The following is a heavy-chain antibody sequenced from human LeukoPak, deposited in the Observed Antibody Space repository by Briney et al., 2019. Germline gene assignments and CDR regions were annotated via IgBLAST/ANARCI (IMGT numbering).Heavy chain of an antibody. Sequence: GGSLRLSCAASGFTFSSYWRSWVPQGPGKGRELVVNIKQDGSEKYYVGSVKGRFTISRDNAKNSLYLQMNSLRAEDTAVYYCARVGVGARFDYWGQGTLVTVSS. CDR3: ARVGVGARFDY. D-gene: IGHD1-26*01. CDR1: GFTFSSYW. J-gene: IGHJ4*02. V-gene: IGHV3-7*01. CDR2: IKQDGSEK.